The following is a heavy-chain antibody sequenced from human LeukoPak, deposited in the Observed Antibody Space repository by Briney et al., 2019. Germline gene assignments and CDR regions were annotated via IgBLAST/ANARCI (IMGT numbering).Heavy chain of an antibody. Sequence: PGGSLRLSCAASGFTVSSNYMSWVRQAPGKGLEWVSVIYSGGSTYYADSVKGRFTISRDNPKNTLYLQMNSLRAEDTAVYYCARDPPYYDSSGYPADYWGQGTLVTVSS. CDR1: GFTVSSNY. V-gene: IGHV3-53*01. D-gene: IGHD3-22*01. CDR3: ARDPPYYDSSGYPADY. J-gene: IGHJ4*02. CDR2: IYSGGST.